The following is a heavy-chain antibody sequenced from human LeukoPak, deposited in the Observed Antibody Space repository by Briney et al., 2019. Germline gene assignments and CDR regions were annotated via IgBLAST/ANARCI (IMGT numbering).Heavy chain of an antibody. CDR1: GFTFSSYS. J-gene: IGHJ4*02. V-gene: IGHV3-21*01. CDR2: ISSSSYI. Sequence: GGSLRLSCAASGFTFSSYSMNWVRQAPGKGLEWVSSISSSSYIYYADSVKGRFTISRDNAKNSLYLQMNSLRAEDTAVYYCARCPRYDAGVDYWGQGTLVTVSS. D-gene: IGHD3-22*01. CDR3: ARCPRYDAGVDY.